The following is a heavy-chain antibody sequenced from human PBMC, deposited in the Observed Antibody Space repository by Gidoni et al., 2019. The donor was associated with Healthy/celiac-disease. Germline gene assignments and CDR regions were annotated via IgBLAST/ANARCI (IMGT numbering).Heavy chain of an antibody. J-gene: IGHJ4*02. Sequence: QVTVKESGPVMVKPTETLTLTCTVSGFQFSNARMGVSCLRQPPGKALEWLEHIFSNDEKSYSTSLKSRLTISKDTSKSQVVLTMTNMDPVDTATYYCARILAPDYGDYRGGLFDYWGQGTLVTVSS. CDR2: IFSNDEK. V-gene: IGHV2-26*01. D-gene: IGHD4-17*01. CDR3: ARILAPDYGDYRGGLFDY. CDR1: GFQFSNARMG.